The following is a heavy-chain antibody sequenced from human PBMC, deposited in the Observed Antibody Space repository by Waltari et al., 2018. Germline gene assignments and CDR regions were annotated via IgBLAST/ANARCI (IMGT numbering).Heavy chain of an antibody. Sequence: EVQLLESGGGLVQPGGSLRLSCAASGFTFSSYAMSWVRQAPGKGLEWVSVIYSGGSTYYADSGKGRFTISRDNSKNTLYLQMNSLRAEDTAVYYCAKDTGIYDSSGYLDYWGQGTLVTVSS. D-gene: IGHD3-22*01. V-gene: IGHV3-23*03. CDR1: GFTFSSYA. J-gene: IGHJ4*02. CDR3: AKDTGIYDSSGYLDY. CDR2: IYSGGST.